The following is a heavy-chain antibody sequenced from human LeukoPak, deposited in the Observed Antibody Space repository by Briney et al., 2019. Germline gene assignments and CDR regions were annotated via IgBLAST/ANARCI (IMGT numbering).Heavy chain of an antibody. V-gene: IGHV3-21*01. J-gene: IGHJ4*02. CDR3: ARHVVAVGFDY. CDR2: ITSSSRYI. CDR1: GFTFSTYT. D-gene: IGHD1-26*01. Sequence: PGGSLRLSCAASGFTFSTYTMNWVRQAPRKGLEWVSSITSSSRYIYYADSVKGRFTMSRDNAKNSLYLQMNSLRAEDTAVYYCARHVVAVGFDYWGQGTLVTVSS.